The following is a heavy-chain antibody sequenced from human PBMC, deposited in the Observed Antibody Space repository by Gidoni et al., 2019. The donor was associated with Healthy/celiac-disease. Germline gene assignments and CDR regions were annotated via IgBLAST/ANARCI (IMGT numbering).Heavy chain of an antibody. J-gene: IGHJ3*02. CDR3: ASASVAGPPDYAFDI. V-gene: IGHV1-46*01. CDR2: INPSGGST. D-gene: IGHD6-19*01. Sequence: QVQLVQSGAEVKKPGASVKVSCKASGYTFTSYYMHWVRQAPGQGLEWMGIINPSGGSTSYAQKFQGRVTMTRDTSTSTVYMELSSLRSEDTAVYYCASASVAGPPDYAFDIWGQGTMVTVSS. CDR1: GYTFTSYY.